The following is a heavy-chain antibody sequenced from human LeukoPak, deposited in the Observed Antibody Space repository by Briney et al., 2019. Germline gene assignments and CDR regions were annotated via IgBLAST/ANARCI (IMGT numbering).Heavy chain of an antibody. D-gene: IGHD3-10*01. CDR1: GGTFSGYA. CDR3: ARYGSGSYYNVDYYYGMDV. Sequence: RASVKVSCKASGGTFSGYAISWVRQAPGQGLEWMGGIIPIFGTANYAQKFQGRVTITADESTSTAYMELSSLRSEDTAVYYCARYGSGSYYNVDYYYGMDVWGQGTTVTVSS. CDR2: IIPIFGTA. V-gene: IGHV1-69*01. J-gene: IGHJ6*02.